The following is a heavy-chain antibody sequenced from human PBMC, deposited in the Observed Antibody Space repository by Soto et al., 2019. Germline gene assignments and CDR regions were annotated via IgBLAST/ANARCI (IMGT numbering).Heavy chain of an antibody. CDR3: ARGPPILTGYYRWDY. CDR2: IIPIFGTA. CDR1: GGTFSSYA. Sequence: QVQLVQSGAEVKKPGSSVKVSCKASGGTFSSYAISWVRQAPGQGLEWMGGIIPIFGTANYAQKFQGRVPITAYESTSTAYMELSSLSSDETAVYYCARGPPILTGYYRWDYWGQGPLVTVSS. D-gene: IGHD3-9*01. J-gene: IGHJ4*02. V-gene: IGHV1-69*12.